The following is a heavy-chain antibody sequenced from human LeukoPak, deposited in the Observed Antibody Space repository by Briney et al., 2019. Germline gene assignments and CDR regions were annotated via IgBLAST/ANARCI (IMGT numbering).Heavy chain of an antibody. CDR3: AKGTMTAVRSYFDY. V-gene: IGHV3-20*04. Sequence: GGSLRLSCAASGFTFDDYGMSWVRQAPGKGLESVSGINWNGGSTGYADSVKGRFTISRDNAKNSLYLQMNSLRAEDMALYYCAKGTMTAVRSYFDYWGQGTLVTVSS. CDR1: GFTFDDYG. D-gene: IGHD4-11*01. CDR2: INWNGGST. J-gene: IGHJ4*02.